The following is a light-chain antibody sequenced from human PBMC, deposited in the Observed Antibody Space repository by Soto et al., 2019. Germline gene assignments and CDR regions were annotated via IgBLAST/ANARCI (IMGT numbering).Light chain of an antibody. V-gene: IGLV7-46*01. CDR2: DTN. J-gene: IGLJ3*02. CDR3: LLYYSGPRV. Sequence: QAVVTQEPSLTVSPGGTVTLTCGSSAGAVTSAHYPYWFQQKPGQAPRTLIFDTNKKHSWTPAHFSGSLLGGKAALTLSGAQADDEADYYCLLYYSGPRVFGGGTKLTVL. CDR1: AGAVTSAHY.